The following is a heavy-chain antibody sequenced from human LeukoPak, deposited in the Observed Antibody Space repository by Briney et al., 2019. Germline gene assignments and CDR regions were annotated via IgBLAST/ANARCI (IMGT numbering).Heavy chain of an antibody. V-gene: IGHV3-23*01. CDR3: ANPMTTVTTPLEY. CDR2: ISDSGSSR. Sequence: PGGSLRLSCAASGFTFSSYAMSWVRQAPGKGLEWVSGISDSGSSRYSADSVKGRFTISRDNPKNTLYLQMNSLRAEDTAVYYCANPMTTVTTPLEYWGQGTLVTVSS. CDR1: GFTFSSYA. J-gene: IGHJ4*02. D-gene: IGHD4-17*01.